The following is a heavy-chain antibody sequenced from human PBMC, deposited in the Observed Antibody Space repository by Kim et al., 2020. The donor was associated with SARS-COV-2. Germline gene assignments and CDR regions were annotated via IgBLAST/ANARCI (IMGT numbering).Heavy chain of an antibody. D-gene: IGHD3-10*01. CDR3: ARDSDYYGSGRFGWFDP. CDR2: LYAGGTT. V-gene: IGHV3-66*01. Sequence: GGSLRLSCAASGLTVSTNFMSWVRQGPGKGLEWVSVLYAGGTTSYADSVKGRFTISRDNSKNTVFLQMNSLRTEDTAVYYCARDSDYYGSGRFGWFDPWGQGTLVTVSS. CDR1: GLTVSTNF. J-gene: IGHJ5*02.